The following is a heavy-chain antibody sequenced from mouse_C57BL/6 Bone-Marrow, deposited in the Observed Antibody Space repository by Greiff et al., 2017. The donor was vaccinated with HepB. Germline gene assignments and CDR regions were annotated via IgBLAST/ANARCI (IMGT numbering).Heavy chain of an antibody. CDR3: ARHGDWDYFDY. CDR2: ISNLAYSI. V-gene: IGHV5-15*01. J-gene: IGHJ2*01. D-gene: IGHD4-1*01. Sequence: VMLVASGGGLVQPGGSLKLSCAASGFTFSDYGMAWVRQAPRKGPEWVAFISNLAYSIYYADTVTGRFTISRENAKNTLYLEMSSLRSEDTAMYYCARHGDWDYFDYWGQGTTLTVSS. CDR1: GFTFSDYG.